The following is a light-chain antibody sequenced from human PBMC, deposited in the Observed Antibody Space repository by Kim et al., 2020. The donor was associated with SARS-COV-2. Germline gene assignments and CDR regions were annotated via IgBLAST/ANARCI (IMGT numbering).Light chain of an antibody. CDR2: DAS. CDR3: QQYNSYPFT. J-gene: IGKJ3*01. CDR1: KSSTTW. Sequence: AAVGNRATITCRGSKSSTTWLAWFQQKPGKAPNVLIYDASTLKSGAPSSFSGSGSGTEFTLTISSLQPDDVGTYYCQQYNSYPFTFGPGTKVDIK. V-gene: IGKV1-5*01.